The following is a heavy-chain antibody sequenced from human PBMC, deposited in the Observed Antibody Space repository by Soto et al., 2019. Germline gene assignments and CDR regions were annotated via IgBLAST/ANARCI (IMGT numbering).Heavy chain of an antibody. CDR3: TTDSSSWTKIDY. Sequence: GGSLRLSCAASGFTFSNAWMNWVRQAPGKGLEWVCRIKSKTDGGKTEYAGPVKGRFTITRDYSKNTLYLQMNSLKTYDTAVYYCTTDSSSWTKIDYWGQGTLVTVSS. CDR2: IKSKTDGGKT. D-gene: IGHD6-13*01. CDR1: GFTFSNAW. V-gene: IGHV3-15*07. J-gene: IGHJ4*02.